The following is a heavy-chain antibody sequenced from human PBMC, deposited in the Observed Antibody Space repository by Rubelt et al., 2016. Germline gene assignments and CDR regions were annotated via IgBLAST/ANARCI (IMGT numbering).Heavy chain of an antibody. D-gene: IGHD3-10*01. V-gene: IGHV3-48*02. Sequence: ADSVKGRFTISRDNAKNSLYLQMNSLRDEDTAVYYCAKDMTSGEYGDYYGMDVWGQGTTVTVSS. J-gene: IGHJ6*02. CDR3: AKDMTSGEYGDYYGMDV.